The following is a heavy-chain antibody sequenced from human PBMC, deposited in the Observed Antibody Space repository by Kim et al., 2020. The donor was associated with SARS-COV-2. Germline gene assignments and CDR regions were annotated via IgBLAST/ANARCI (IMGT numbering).Heavy chain of an antibody. CDR3: ARGVGIALSNWFDP. Sequence: ASVKVSCKASGYTFTSYAMNWVRQAPGQGLEWRGWINTNTGNPTYAQGFTGRFVFSLDTSVSTAYLQISSLKAEDTAVYYCARGVGIALSNWFDPWGQGTPVPASS. CDR2: INTNTGNP. J-gene: IGHJ5*02. V-gene: IGHV7-4-1*02. CDR1: GYTFTSYA. D-gene: IGHD6-13*01.